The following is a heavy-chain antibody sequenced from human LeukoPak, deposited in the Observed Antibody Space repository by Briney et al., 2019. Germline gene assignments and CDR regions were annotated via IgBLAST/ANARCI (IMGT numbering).Heavy chain of an antibody. Sequence: GGSLRLSCAASGFTFSTYAMSWVRQAPGKGLEWVSTISGSGGNSYFAGSVKGRFTIARDNSKNTLYLQMNSLRAEDTAVYYCAKEHMAAAVYYFDYWGQGTLVTVSS. CDR3: AKEHMAAAVYYFDY. V-gene: IGHV3-23*01. D-gene: IGHD2-15*01. CDR1: GFTFSTYA. J-gene: IGHJ4*02. CDR2: ISGSGGNS.